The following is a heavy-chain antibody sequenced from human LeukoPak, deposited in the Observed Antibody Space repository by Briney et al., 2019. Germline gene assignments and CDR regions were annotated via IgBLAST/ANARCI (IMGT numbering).Heavy chain of an antibody. CDR2: LGGRGVLT. D-gene: IGHD3-22*01. CDR3: ARRDVSGYYALDY. J-gene: IGHJ4*02. V-gene: IGHV3-23*01. CDR1: GFTFSNYA. Sequence: GGSLRLSCAASGFTFSNYAMGWVRQAPGKGLEWVSTLGGRGVLTYYADSVRGRFTVSRDNSKNTLYLQMNSLRAEDTAVYYCARRDVSGYYALDYWGQGFLVTVSS.